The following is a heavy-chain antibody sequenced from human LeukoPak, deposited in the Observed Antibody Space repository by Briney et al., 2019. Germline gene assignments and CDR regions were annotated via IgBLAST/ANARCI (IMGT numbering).Heavy chain of an antibody. CDR3: ARVYRVLRGNRGILGY. CDR2: MNPNSGNT. CDR1: GYTFTSYD. Sequence: ASVKVSCKASGYTFTSYDINWVRQATGQGLEWMEWMNPNSGNTGYAQKFQGRVTMTRNTSISTAYMELSSLRSEDTAVYYCARVYRVLRGNRGILGYWGQGTLVTVSS. J-gene: IGHJ4*02. D-gene: IGHD4-23*01. V-gene: IGHV1-8*01.